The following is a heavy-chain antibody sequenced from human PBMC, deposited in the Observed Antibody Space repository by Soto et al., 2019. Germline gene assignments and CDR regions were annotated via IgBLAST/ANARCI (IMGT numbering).Heavy chain of an antibody. Sequence: GGSLRLSCAASGFTFSSYEMNWVRQAPGKGLEWVSYISSSGSTIYYADSVKGRFTISRDNAKNSLYLQMNSLRAEDTAVYYCASPPPGNWNHYVYIGFDIWGQGTMVTVSS. CDR3: ASPPPGNWNHYVYIGFDI. CDR2: ISSSGSTI. CDR1: GFTFSSYE. D-gene: IGHD1-20*01. V-gene: IGHV3-48*03. J-gene: IGHJ3*02.